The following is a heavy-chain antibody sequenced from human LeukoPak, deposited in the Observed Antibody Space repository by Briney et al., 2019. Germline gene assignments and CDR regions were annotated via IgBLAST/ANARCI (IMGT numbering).Heavy chain of an antibody. D-gene: IGHD3-3*01. V-gene: IGHV1-69*05. Sequence: ASVKVSCKASVGTFISYAIICVRQAPGQRREWVGGVIPIFGTANYAHKVQGRVTITTDESPSTAYTELSSLRSKDTAVYYCAKDLPYDFWSGYQIGTLDVWGKGTTVTVSS. CDR3: AKDLPYDFWSGYQIGTLDV. J-gene: IGHJ6*04. CDR1: VGTFISYA. CDR2: VIPIFGTA.